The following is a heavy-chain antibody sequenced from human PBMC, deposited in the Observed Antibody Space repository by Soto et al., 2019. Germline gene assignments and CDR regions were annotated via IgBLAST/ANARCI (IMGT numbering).Heavy chain of an antibody. Sequence: ASVKVSCKASGYTFTSYGISWVRQAPGQGLEWMGWISAYNGNTNYAQKLQGRVTMTRNTSIGTAYMELSSLRSDDTAVYYCARGQQLMLNSDAFDIWGQGTMVTVSS. D-gene: IGHD6-13*01. V-gene: IGHV1-18*01. J-gene: IGHJ3*02. CDR2: ISAYNGNT. CDR1: GYTFTSYG. CDR3: ARGQQLMLNSDAFDI.